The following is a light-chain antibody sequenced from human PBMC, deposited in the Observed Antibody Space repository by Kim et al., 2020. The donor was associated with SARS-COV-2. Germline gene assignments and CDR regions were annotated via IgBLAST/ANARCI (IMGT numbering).Light chain of an antibody. Sequence: SVGDGVTITCRASQSVSAWLAWYQQQPGKAPNLLIYTASSLESGVPSRFSASVSGTEFTLTISSLQPDDFATYYCLQYNAYSPWTFGQGTKVDIK. CDR1: QSVSAW. CDR2: TAS. J-gene: IGKJ1*01. CDR3: LQYNAYSPWT. V-gene: IGKV1-5*03.